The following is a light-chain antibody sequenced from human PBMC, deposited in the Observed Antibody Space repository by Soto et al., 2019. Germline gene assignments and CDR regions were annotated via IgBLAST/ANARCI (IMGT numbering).Light chain of an antibody. CDR3: QQYDNLPGT. CDR2: DAS. V-gene: IGKV1-33*01. J-gene: IGKJ2*01. CDR1: QDIKVY. Sequence: DIQMTQSPSSLSPSVGDRVTITCQASQDIKVYLNWYQQKPGKAPKLLIYDASNLETGVPSRFSGSGSGTDFTFTISSLQPEDIATYYCQQYDNLPGTFGQGTRLDIK.